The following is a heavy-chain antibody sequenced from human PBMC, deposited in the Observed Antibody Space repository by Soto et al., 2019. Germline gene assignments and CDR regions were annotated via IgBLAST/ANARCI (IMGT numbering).Heavy chain of an antibody. CDR1: GFTFSSFA. Sequence: PGGSLRLSCAASGFTFSSFAMSWVRQAPGKGLEWVSAISGSGGSTYYADSVKGRFTISRDNSKNTLYLQMNSLRAEDTAVYYCAKDRRFPSHNWFDPWGQGTLVTVSS. CDR2: ISGSGGST. V-gene: IGHV3-23*01. D-gene: IGHD3-3*01. CDR3: AKDRRFPSHNWFDP. J-gene: IGHJ5*02.